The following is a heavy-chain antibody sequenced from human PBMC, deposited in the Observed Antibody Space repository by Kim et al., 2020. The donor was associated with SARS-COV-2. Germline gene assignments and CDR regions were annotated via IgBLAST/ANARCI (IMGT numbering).Heavy chain of an antibody. CDR2: IKEDGSEK. CDR1: GFTFSRFW. CDR3: ARARGMDV. V-gene: IGHV3-7*03. Sequence: GGSLRLSCAASGFTFSRFWMSWVRQAPGKGLEWVANIKEDGSEKYYVDSVKGRFTISRDNAKNSLYLHMNSLRAEDTAVYYCARARGMDVWGQGTTVTV. J-gene: IGHJ6*02.